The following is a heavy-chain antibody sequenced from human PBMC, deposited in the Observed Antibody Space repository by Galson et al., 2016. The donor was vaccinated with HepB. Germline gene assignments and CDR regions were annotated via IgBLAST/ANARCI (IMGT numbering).Heavy chain of an antibody. Sequence: SLRLSCAASGFRFTDHGMHWVRQAPGKGLEWVAVIWYDESNRHYADSVKGRFTISRDNSKSTVYLQMNSLRAEDTAVYYCARISGSSEGASVWSVDFDDWGQGTLVTVSS. J-gene: IGHJ4*02. CDR1: GFRFTDHG. D-gene: IGHD1-26*01. CDR2: IWYDESNR. V-gene: IGHV3-33*01. CDR3: ARISGSSEGASVWSVDFDD.